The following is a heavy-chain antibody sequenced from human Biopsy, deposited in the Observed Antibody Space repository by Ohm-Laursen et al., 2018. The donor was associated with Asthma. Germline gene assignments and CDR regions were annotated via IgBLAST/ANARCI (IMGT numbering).Heavy chain of an antibody. CDR2: INPNSGAT. D-gene: IGHD1-26*01. Sequence: ASVKVSCKASGYPFIGYHIHWMRQAPGQGLEWMGQINPNSGATNYAQKFQGRVTMTTDTSTSTAYMELRSLRSDDTAVYYCARDGPVGAPSDYWGQGTLVTVSS. CDR3: ARDGPVGAPSDY. CDR1: GYPFIGYH. J-gene: IGHJ4*02. V-gene: IGHV1-2*06.